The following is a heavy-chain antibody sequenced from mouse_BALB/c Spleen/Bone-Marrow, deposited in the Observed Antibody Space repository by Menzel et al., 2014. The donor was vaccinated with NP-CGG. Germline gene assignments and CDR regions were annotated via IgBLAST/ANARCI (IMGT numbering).Heavy chain of an antibody. Sequence: EVKLVESGGGLVQPGGSRKLSCAASGFTFSSFGMHWVRQAPEKGLEWVAYINRGSSTIYYADTVKGRFTISRDNPKNTLFLQMTSLRSEDTAMYYCVRPCNYAMEYWGQGTSVTVSS. CDR1: GFTFSSFG. V-gene: IGHV5-17*02. CDR3: VRPCNYAMEY. D-gene: IGHD6-1*01. CDR2: INRGSSTI. J-gene: IGHJ4*01.